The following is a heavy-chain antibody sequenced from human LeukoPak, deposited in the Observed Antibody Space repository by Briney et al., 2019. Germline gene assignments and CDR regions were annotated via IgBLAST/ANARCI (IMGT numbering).Heavy chain of an antibody. CDR2: INHSGTT. Sequence: SETLSLTCAVYGGSFSGYYWSWIRQPPGKGLEWIGDINHSGTTNYNPSLKSRVTISVHTSRNQFSLNLRSVTAADTAVYYCARGDRQWLVNTFDMWGQGTMVTVSS. J-gene: IGHJ3*02. CDR1: GGSFSGYY. V-gene: IGHV4-34*01. CDR3: ARGDRQWLVNTFDM. D-gene: IGHD6-19*01.